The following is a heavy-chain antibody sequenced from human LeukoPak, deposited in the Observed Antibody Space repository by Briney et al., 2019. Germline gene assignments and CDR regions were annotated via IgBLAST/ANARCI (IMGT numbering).Heavy chain of an antibody. CDR3: AISEYGEYEEFYAY. D-gene: IGHD4/OR15-4a*01. Sequence: PSETLSLTCTVSGDSISRGHYYWNWIRQPAGKGLEWIGRIYTNGDTYYTPSLKRRVTISLDTAKNQFSLRLNSVTAADTAVYYCAISEYGEYEEFYAYWGQGALVTVSS. CDR1: GDSISRGHYY. J-gene: IGHJ4*02. CDR2: IYTNGDT. V-gene: IGHV4-61*02.